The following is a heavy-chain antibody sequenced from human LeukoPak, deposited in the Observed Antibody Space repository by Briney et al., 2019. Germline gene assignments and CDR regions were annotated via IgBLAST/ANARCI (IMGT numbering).Heavy chain of an antibody. CDR2: INSDGSST. CDR3: ARDPQDDFWSGRGFDP. Sequence: PGGSLRLSCAACGFTFSSYWMHWDRQAPGKGLVWVSRINSDGSSTSYADSVKGRFTICRDNAKNTLYLQMNSLRAEDTAVYYCARDPQDDFWSGRGFDPWGQGTLVTVSS. CDR1: GFTFSSYW. D-gene: IGHD3-3*01. V-gene: IGHV3-74*01. J-gene: IGHJ5*02.